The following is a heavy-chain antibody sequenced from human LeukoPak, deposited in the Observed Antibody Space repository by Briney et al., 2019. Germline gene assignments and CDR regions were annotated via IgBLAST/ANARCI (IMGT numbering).Heavy chain of an antibody. CDR2: ISSSGSTI. J-gene: IGHJ6*02. CDR1: GFTFSSYE. Sequence: GGSLRLSCAASGFTFSSYEMSWVRQAPGKGREWVSYISSSGSTIYYADSVKGRFTISRDNAKNSLYLQMNSLRAEDTAVYYCARGPHYEYYYYYGMDVWGQGTTVTVSS. D-gene: IGHD4-17*01. CDR3: ARGPHYEYYYYYGMDV. V-gene: IGHV3-48*03.